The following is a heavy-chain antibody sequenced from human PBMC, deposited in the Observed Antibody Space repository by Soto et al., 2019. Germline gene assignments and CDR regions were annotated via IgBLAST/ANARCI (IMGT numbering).Heavy chain of an antibody. J-gene: IGHJ6*02. D-gene: IGHD6-6*01. CDR3: ARDRGIAARYYYYYGMDA. V-gene: IGHV4-59*01. Sequence: SETLSLTCTVSGGSISSYYWSWIRQPPGKGLEWIGYIYYSGSTNYNPSLKSRVTISVDTSKNQFSLKLSSVTAADTAVYYCARDRGIAARYYYYYGMDAWGQGTTVTVSS. CDR1: GGSISSYY. CDR2: IYYSGST.